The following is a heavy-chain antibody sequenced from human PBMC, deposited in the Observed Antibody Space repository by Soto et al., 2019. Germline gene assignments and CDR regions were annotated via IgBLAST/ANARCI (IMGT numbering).Heavy chain of an antibody. CDR2: IYSGGST. V-gene: IGHV3-66*01. Sequence: SLRLACAASGFTDRSNYMSWVRQAPGKGLEWVSVIYSGGSTNYADSVKGRFTISRDNSKNTLYLQMNSLRAEDTDVYYCARDLYPGLDCWGQGSLVTVSS. CDR1: GFTDRSNY. D-gene: IGHD3-16*02. CDR3: ARDLYPGLDC. J-gene: IGHJ4*01.